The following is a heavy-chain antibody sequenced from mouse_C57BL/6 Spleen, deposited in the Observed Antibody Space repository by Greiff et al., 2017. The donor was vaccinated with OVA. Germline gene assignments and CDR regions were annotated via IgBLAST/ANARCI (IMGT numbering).Heavy chain of an antibody. Sequence: VQLQQSGPELVKPGASVKISCKASGYAFSSSWMNWVKQRPGKGLEWIGRIYPGDGDTNNNGKFKGKATLTADKSSSTAYMQLSSLTSEDSAVYFCARELFYYPHHGYYAMDYWGQGTSVTVSS. J-gene: IGHJ4*01. CDR1: GYAFSSSW. V-gene: IGHV1-82*01. CDR3: ARELFYYPHHGYYAMDY. CDR2: IYPGDGDT. D-gene: IGHD2-1*01.